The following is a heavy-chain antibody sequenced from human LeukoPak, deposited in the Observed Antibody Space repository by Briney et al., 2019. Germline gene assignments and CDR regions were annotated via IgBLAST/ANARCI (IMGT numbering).Heavy chain of an antibody. CDR2: IYYSGST. J-gene: IGHJ3*02. Sequence: PSETLSLTCTVSGGSLNSYYWSWIRQPPGKGLEWIGYIYYSGSTNYNPSLKSRVTISVDTSKNQFSLKLSSVTAADTAVYYCARDLDYVWGSYRSPYAFDIWGQGTMVTVSS. V-gene: IGHV4-59*01. D-gene: IGHD3-16*02. CDR3: ARDLDYVWGSYRSPYAFDI. CDR1: GGSLNSYY.